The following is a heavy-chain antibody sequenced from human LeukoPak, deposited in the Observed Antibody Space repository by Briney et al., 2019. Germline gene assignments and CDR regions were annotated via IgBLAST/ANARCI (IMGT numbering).Heavy chain of an antibody. Sequence: PLETLSLTCTVSGGSISSYYWSWIRQPPGKGLEWIGYIYYSGSTNYNPSLKSRVTISVDTSKNQFSLKLSSVTAADTAVYYCAGYYDFWSGQVDYWGQGTLVTVSS. D-gene: IGHD3-3*01. CDR3: AGYYDFWSGQVDY. CDR1: GGSISSYY. V-gene: IGHV4-59*08. J-gene: IGHJ4*02. CDR2: IYYSGST.